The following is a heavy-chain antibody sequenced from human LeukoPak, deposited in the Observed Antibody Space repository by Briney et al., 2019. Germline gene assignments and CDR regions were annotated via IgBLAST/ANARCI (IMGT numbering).Heavy chain of an antibody. CDR1: GGSISSYY. CDR3: ARGRAHTIFGVVGIYYYYMDV. Sequence: SETLSLTCTVSGGSISSYYWSWIRQPAGKGLEWIGRIYTSGSTNHNPSLKSRVTMSVDTSKNQFSLKLSSVTAADTAVYYCARGRAHTIFGVVGIYYYYMDVWGKGTTVTVSS. D-gene: IGHD3-3*01. CDR2: IYTSGST. V-gene: IGHV4-4*07. J-gene: IGHJ6*03.